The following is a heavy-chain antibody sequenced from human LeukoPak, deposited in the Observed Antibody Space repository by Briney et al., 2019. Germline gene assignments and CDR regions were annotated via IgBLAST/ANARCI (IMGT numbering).Heavy chain of an antibody. V-gene: IGHV3-9*03. D-gene: IGHD6-6*01. Sequence: GGSLRLSCAASGFTFDDYAMHWVRQAPGKGLEWVSGISWNSGSIGYADSVKGRFTISRDNAKNSLYLQMNSLRAEDMGLYYCAKDIGSSSSDPTFDYWGQGTLVTVSS. CDR2: ISWNSGSI. CDR3: AKDIGSSSSDPTFDY. J-gene: IGHJ4*02. CDR1: GFTFDDYA.